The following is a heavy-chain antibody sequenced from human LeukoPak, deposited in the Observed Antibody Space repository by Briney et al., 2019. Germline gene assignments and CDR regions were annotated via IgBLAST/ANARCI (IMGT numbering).Heavy chain of an antibody. CDR2: ISSSSYI. V-gene: IGHV3-21*01. CDR1: GFTFSSYS. D-gene: IGHD3-22*01. J-gene: IGHJ4*02. CDR3: ARDLADYYDSSGYYSGFDY. Sequence: GGSLRLSCAASGFTFSSYSMNWVRQAPGKGLEWVSSISSSSYIYYADSVKGRFTISRDNAKNSLYLQMNSLRAEDTAVYYCARDLADYYDSSGYYSGFDYWGQGTLVTVSS.